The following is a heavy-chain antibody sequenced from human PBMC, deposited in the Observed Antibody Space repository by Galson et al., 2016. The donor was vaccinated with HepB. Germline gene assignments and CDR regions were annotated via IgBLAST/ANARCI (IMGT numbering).Heavy chain of an antibody. Sequence: SVKVSCKASGYTFASYYIYWVRQAPGQGLEWMGLINPVGGSTSYAQKFQGRVTMTRDTSTRTLYMELRSLRSDDTAVYYCVRDRGAGNSSSPLFWGQGTLVTVSS. CDR3: VRDRGAGNSSSPLF. V-gene: IGHV1-46*03. J-gene: IGHJ4*02. CDR2: INPVGGST. CDR1: GYTFASYY. D-gene: IGHD6-13*01.